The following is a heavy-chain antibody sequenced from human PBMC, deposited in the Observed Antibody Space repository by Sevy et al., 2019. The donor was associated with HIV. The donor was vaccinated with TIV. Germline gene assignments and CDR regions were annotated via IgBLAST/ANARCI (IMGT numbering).Heavy chain of an antibody. CDR2: ISSNGDTT. J-gene: IGHJ4*02. CDR3: VKYEGYDSENYYNSYFDY. D-gene: IGHD3-10*01. Sequence: GGSLRLSCSASGFTFSSYAMHWVRQAPGKGLEYVSAISSNGDTTYYADSVKGRFTISRDNSKNTLYLQMSSLRAEDTAVYYCVKYEGYDSENYYNSYFDYWGQGTLVTVSS. CDR1: GFTFSSYA. V-gene: IGHV3-64D*06.